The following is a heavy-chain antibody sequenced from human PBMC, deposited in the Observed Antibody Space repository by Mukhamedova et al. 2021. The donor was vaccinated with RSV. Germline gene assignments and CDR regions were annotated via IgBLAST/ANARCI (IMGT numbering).Heavy chain of an antibody. J-gene: IGHJ3*02. V-gene: IGHV3-30*03. D-gene: IGHD3-10*01. CDR3: ALTPPFFYGSGSYSAAFDI. CDR2: ISYDVTNE. Sequence: EWVAVISYDVTNEFYADSVKGRFTISRDNSKSTLYLQMNSLRVEDTAMYNCALTPPFFYGSGSYSAAFDIWGQGTMVTVSS.